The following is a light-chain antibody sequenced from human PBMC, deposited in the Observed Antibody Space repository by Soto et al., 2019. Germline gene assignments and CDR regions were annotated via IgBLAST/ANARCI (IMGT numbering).Light chain of an antibody. J-gene: IGKJ3*01. Sequence: EIVLTQSPATLSLSPGERATLSCRASQSVSSYLAWYQQKPGQAPRLLIYDASNRATGIPARFSGSGSGTDFTLTISSLEPEDFAVYCCEQRSNWPPLFTFGPGTKVDIK. CDR1: QSVSSY. CDR2: DAS. V-gene: IGKV3-11*01. CDR3: EQRSNWPPLFT.